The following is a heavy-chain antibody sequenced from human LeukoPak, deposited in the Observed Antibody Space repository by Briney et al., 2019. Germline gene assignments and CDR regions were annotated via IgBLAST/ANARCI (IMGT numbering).Heavy chain of an antibody. CDR1: GYTSTRYH. Sequence: ASVKLSCKASGYTSTRYHINWVRQATGPGLEWAGCINPKNCGTRFAQKFQGSVTMTRDTSISRAYRKLSSMGSDDTAVYYCATKKTTLSCGGDCYSGLGWFDPWGQGTLIPVTS. CDR3: ATKKTTLSCGGDCYSGLGWFDP. J-gene: IGHJ5*02. CDR2: INPKNCGT. D-gene: IGHD2-21*02. V-gene: IGHV1-2*02.